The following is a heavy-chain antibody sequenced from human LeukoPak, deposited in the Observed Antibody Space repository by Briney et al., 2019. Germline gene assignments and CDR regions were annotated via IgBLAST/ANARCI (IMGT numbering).Heavy chain of an antibody. CDR2: FIPIFGTA. CDR3: ARDRPIYCSGGSCYLFDY. Sequence: SVKVSCKASGDTLSSDAISTGREAPGPGLEWRGGFIPIFGTANYAQKFQGRVTITADKSTSTAYMGLSSLRSEDTAVYYCARDRPIYCSGGSCYLFDYWGQGTLVTVSS. CDR1: GDTLSSDA. V-gene: IGHV1-69*06. J-gene: IGHJ4*02. D-gene: IGHD2-15*01.